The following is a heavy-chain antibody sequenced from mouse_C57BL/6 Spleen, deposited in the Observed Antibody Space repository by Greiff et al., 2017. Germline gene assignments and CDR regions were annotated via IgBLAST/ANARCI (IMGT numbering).Heavy chain of an antibody. Sequence: QVQLQQSGAELMKPGASVKLSCKATGYTFTGYWIEWVKQRPGHGLEWIGEILPGSGSTNYNEKFKGKATFTGDTSSNTAYMQLSSLTTEDSAIYYCARERITTVVASGDSMDYWGQGTSVTVSS. J-gene: IGHJ4*01. CDR3: ARERITTVVASGDSMDY. V-gene: IGHV1-9*01. D-gene: IGHD1-1*01. CDR2: ILPGSGST. CDR1: GYTFTGYW.